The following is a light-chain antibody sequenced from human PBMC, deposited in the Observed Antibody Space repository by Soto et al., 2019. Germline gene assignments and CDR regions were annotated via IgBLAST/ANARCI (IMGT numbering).Light chain of an antibody. J-gene: IGKJ1*01. V-gene: IGKV1-5*03. CDR3: QRYNSYAWT. Sequence: DLQMTQSPSTLSASVGDRVTITCRASQSISNWLAWYQQKSGKAPKLLIYKASSLESGVPSRFSGSGSGTEFTLTISSVQPDDFATYYCQRYNSYAWTFGQGTKVEIK. CDR2: KAS. CDR1: QSISNW.